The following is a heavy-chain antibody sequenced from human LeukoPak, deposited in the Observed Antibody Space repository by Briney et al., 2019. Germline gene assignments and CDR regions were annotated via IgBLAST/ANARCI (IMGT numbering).Heavy chain of an antibody. D-gene: IGHD3-22*01. V-gene: IGHV1-18*01. CDR1: GYTFTSYG. J-gene: IGHJ4*02. CDR2: ISAYNGNT. CDR3: ARVYSTGVRYYYDSSGCLDY. Sequence: ASVKVSCKASGYTFTSYGISWVRQAPGQGLEWMGWISAYNGNTNYAQKLQGRVTMTTDTSTSTAYMELRSLRSDDTAVYYCARVYSTGVRYYYDSSGCLDYWGQGTLVTVSS.